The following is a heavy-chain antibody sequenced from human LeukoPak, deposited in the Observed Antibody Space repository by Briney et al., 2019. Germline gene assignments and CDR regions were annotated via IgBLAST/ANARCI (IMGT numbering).Heavy chain of an antibody. Sequence: SETLSLTCTVSVGSISSHYWSWIRQPPGKGLEWIGHIYYSVSTNYNPSLQSRVTISIVTSKNQFSLKLSSVTAAGRAVYYCARRTGGTGNCDYWGQGTVVTVS. CDR2: IYYSVST. CDR3: ARRTGGTGNCDY. J-gene: IGHJ4*02. D-gene: IGHD1-26*01. CDR1: VGSISSHY. V-gene: IGHV4-59*08.